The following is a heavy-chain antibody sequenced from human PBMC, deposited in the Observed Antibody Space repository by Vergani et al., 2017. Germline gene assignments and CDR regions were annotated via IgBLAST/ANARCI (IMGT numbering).Heavy chain of an antibody. J-gene: IGHJ4*02. Sequence: QVQVVQSGAEVKKSGASVQVSCKTSGYTFSNFYMHWVRQAPGQGLEWMAIINPSGGHTNYSQQFQGRVTMTRDTSTSTVYMELSSLRSEDTAIYYCAGGDYGILTGFRYWGQGTLVTVSA. D-gene: IGHD3-9*01. CDR1: GYTFSNFY. V-gene: IGHV1-46*03. CDR3: AGGDYGILTGFRY. CDR2: INPSGGHT.